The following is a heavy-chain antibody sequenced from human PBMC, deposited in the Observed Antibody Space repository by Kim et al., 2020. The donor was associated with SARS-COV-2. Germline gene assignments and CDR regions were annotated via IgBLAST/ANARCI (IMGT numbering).Heavy chain of an antibody. Sequence: GGSLRLSCAASGFTFSGSAMHWVRQASGKGLEWVGRIRSKANSYATAYAASVKGRFTISRDDSKNTAYLQMNSLKTEDTAVYYCTRLTPTYYDILTGVSSPLLYGMDVWGQGTTVTVSS. CDR2: IRSKANSYAT. D-gene: IGHD3-9*01. CDR3: TRLTPTYYDILTGVSSPLLYGMDV. J-gene: IGHJ6*02. V-gene: IGHV3-73*01. CDR1: GFTFSGSA.